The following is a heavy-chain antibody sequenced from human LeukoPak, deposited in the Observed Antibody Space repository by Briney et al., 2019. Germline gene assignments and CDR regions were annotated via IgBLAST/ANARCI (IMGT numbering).Heavy chain of an antibody. D-gene: IGHD6-13*01. CDR1: GGSFSGYY. V-gene: IGHV4-34*01. Sequence: LETLSLTCAVYGGSFSGYYWSWIRQPPGKGLEWIGEINHSGSTNYNPSLKSRVTISVDTSKNQFSLKLSSVTAADTAVYYCARDSSSWYFDYWGQGTLVTVSS. CDR2: INHSGST. CDR3: ARDSSSWYFDY. J-gene: IGHJ4*02.